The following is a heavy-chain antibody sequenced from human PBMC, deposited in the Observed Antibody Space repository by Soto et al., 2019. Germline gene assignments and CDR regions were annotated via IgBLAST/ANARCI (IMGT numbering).Heavy chain of an antibody. CDR2: ISYDGSNK. CDR1: GFTFSSYA. J-gene: IGHJ6*02. V-gene: IGHV3-30-3*01. Sequence: VGSLRLSCAASGFTFSSYAMNWVRQAPGKGLERVAVISYDGSNKYYAGSVKGRFTISRDNSKNTLYLQMNSLRAADTAVYYCARDPGASGSYYYGMDVWGQGTTVTVSS. CDR3: ARDPGASGSYYYGMDV. D-gene: IGHD1-26*01.